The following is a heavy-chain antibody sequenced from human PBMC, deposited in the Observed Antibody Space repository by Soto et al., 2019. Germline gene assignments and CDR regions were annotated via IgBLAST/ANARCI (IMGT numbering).Heavy chain of an antibody. Sequence: VASVKVSCKASGYTFTSYGISWVRQAPGQGLEWMGWISAYNGNTNYAQKLQGRVTMTTDTSTSTAYMELRSLRSDDTAVYYCARDGYYYDSSGYSTTPYYYYGMAVWGQGTTVTVSS. V-gene: IGHV1-18*01. CDR3: ARDGYYYDSSGYSTTPYYYYGMAV. CDR2: ISAYNGNT. D-gene: IGHD3-22*01. CDR1: GYTFTSYG. J-gene: IGHJ6*02.